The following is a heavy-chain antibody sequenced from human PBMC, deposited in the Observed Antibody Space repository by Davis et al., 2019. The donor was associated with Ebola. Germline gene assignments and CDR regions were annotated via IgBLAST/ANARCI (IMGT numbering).Heavy chain of an antibody. CDR3: ARGRGPTGGY. CDR2: ISTTSSTI. CDR1: GFTFSYYS. J-gene: IGHJ4*02. D-gene: IGHD3-10*01. Sequence: GGSLRLSCAASGFTFSYYSMNWVRQAPGKGLEWVSYISTTSSTIFYADSVKGRFAISRDNAKNSLYLQMNSLRDEDTAVYYCARGRGPTGGYWGQGTLVTVSS. V-gene: IGHV3-48*02.